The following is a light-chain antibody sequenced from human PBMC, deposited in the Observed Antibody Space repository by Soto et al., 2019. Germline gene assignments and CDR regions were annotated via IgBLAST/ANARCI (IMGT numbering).Light chain of an antibody. Sequence: EIVLTHSPATLSSSPPERVNLXCMASQTINSRLAWYQHKPGQAPRLLIYDASNRATGIPARFSGSGSGTDFTLTISSLEPEDFAVYYCQQRSNWPPITFGQGTRLEI. CDR2: DAS. V-gene: IGKV3-11*01. CDR1: QTINSR. J-gene: IGKJ5*01. CDR3: QQRSNWPPIT.